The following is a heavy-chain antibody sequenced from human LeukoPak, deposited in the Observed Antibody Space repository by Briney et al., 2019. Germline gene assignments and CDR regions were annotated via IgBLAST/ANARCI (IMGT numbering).Heavy chain of an antibody. J-gene: IGHJ4*02. D-gene: IGHD2-15*01. Sequence: GGSLRLSCAASGFTFSSYAMSWVRQAPGKGLEWVSAISGSGGSTYYADSVKGRFTISRDNSKNTLYLQMNSLRAEDTAVYYCAKTPRYCSGGSCYGGYFDYWGQGTLVTVSS. CDR2: ISGSGGST. V-gene: IGHV3-23*01. CDR1: GFTFSSYA. CDR3: AKTPRYCSGGSCYGGYFDY.